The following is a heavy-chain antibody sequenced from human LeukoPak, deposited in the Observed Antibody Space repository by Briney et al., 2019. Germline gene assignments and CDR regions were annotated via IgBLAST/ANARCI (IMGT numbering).Heavy chain of an antibody. D-gene: IGHD5-12*01. J-gene: IGHJ4*02. CDR1: GGTFSSYA. Sequence: ASVKVSCKASGGTFSSYAISWVRQAPGQGLEWMGGIIPIFGTANYAQKFQGRVAITADESTSTAYMELSSLRSEDTAVYYCASVLELATIGDPTFDYWGQGTLVTVSS. V-gene: IGHV1-69*01. CDR2: IIPIFGTA. CDR3: ASVLELATIGDPTFDY.